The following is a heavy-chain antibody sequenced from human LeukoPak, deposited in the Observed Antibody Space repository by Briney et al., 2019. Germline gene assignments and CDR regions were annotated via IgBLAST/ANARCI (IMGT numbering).Heavy chain of an antibody. CDR2: ISAGGGST. CDR1: GFTFSTYA. V-gene: IGHV3-23*01. Sequence: GGSLTLSCAASGFTFSTYAMGWVRQAPGKGLEWVSAISAGGGSTYYPDSVRGRFTISRDNSKNTLYLQMTSLKAEDTAVYYCARGRSGAIDFDYWGQGTLVTVSS. J-gene: IGHJ4*02. CDR3: ARGRSGAIDFDY. D-gene: IGHD1-26*01.